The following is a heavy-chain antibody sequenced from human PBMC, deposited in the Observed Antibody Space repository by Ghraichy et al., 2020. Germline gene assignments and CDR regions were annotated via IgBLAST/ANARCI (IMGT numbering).Heavy chain of an antibody. V-gene: IGHV3-23*01. CDR1: GFTFSSYA. D-gene: IGHD3-3*01. Sequence: GSLRLSCAASGFTFSSYAMSWVRQAPGKGLEWVSAISGSGGSTYYADSVKGRFTISRDNSKNTLYLQMNSLRAEDTAVYYCAKHSTYYDFWSGYWGPNDYYYGMDVWGQGTTVTVSS. CDR2: ISGSGGST. CDR3: AKHSTYYDFWSGYWGPNDYYYGMDV. J-gene: IGHJ6*02.